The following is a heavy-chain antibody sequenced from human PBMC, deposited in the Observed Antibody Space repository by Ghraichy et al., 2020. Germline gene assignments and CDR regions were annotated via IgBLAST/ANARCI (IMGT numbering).Heavy chain of an antibody. V-gene: IGHV4-34*01. J-gene: IGHJ4*02. CDR2: INHSGST. CDR1: GGSFSGYY. CDR3: ARVERARQARAIDY. Sequence: ESLNISCAVYGGSFSGYYWSWIRQPPGKGLEWIGEINHSGSTNYNPSLKSRVTISVDTSKNQFSLKLSSVTAADTAVYYCARVERARQARAIDYWGQGTLVTVSS. D-gene: IGHD6-6*01.